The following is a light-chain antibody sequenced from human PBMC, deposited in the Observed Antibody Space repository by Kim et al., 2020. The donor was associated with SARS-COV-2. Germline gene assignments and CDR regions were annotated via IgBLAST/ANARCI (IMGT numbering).Light chain of an antibody. V-gene: IGLV2-14*03. Sequence: QSITIACTGTSSDVGGYNYVSLYQQHPGKAPKLMIYEVSNRPAGVSNRFSGSKSGNTASLAISGLQAEDEADYYCSSYTSSSTNVFGTGTKVTVL. CDR2: EVS. CDR3: SSYTSSSTNV. J-gene: IGLJ1*01. CDR1: SSDVGGYNY.